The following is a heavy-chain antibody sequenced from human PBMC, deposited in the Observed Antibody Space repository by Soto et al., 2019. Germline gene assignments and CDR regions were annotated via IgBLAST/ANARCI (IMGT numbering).Heavy chain of an antibody. V-gene: IGHV3-49*04. CDR1: GFTFSSYA. J-gene: IGHJ4*02. Sequence: GGSLRLSCAASGFTFSSYAMSWVRQAPGKGVEWVGFIRSKAYGGTTEYAASVKGRFTISRDDSKSIAYLQMNSLKTEDTAVYYCTRVRYCSSTSCSDYFDYWGQGTLVTVSS. CDR2: IRSKAYGGTT. CDR3: TRVRYCSSTSCSDYFDY. D-gene: IGHD2-2*01.